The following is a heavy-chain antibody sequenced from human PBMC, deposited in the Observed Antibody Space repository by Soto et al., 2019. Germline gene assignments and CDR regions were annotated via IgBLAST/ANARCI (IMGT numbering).Heavy chain of an antibody. V-gene: IGHV1-69*13. CDR2: LIPIFGTA. Sequence: SVKVSCKASGGTFGSHTISWLRQAPGQGLEWMGGLIPIFGTAKCAQKFQGRVAITADESTSTAFMELTSLRSEDTAVYCCARDGYSRSYFDYWGQGTLVTVSS. D-gene: IGHD6-6*01. CDR1: GGTFGSHT. CDR3: ARDGYSRSYFDY. J-gene: IGHJ4*02.